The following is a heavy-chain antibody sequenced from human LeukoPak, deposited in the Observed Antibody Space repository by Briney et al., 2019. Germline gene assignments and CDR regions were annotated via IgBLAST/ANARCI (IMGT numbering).Heavy chain of an antibody. CDR3: ATGDSGSYYANY. CDR2: IIPIFGTA. CDR1: GYTFTSYG. J-gene: IGHJ4*02. V-gene: IGHV1-69*13. Sequence: SVKVSCKASGYTFTSYGISWVRQAPGQGLEWMGGIIPIFGTANYAQKFQGRVTITADESTSTAYMELSSLRSEDTAVYYCATGDSGSYYANYWGQGTLVTVSS. D-gene: IGHD1-26*01.